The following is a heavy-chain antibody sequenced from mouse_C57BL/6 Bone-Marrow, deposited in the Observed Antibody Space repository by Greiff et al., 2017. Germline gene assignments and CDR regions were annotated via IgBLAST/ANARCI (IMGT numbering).Heavy chain of an antibody. Sequence: EVQLQQSGPELVKPGASVKISCKASGYSFTGYYMNWVKQSPEKSLEWIGEINPSTGGTTYNQKFKAKATLTVDKSSSTAYMQLSSLTSEDSAVYYCARWDAMDYWGQGTSVTVSS. V-gene: IGHV1-42*01. J-gene: IGHJ4*01. CDR1: GYSFTGYY. CDR3: ARWDAMDY. CDR2: INPSTGGT.